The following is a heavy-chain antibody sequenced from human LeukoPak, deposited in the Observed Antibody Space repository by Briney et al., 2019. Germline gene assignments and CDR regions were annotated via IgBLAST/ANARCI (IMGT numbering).Heavy chain of an antibody. CDR1: GGSISSYY. CDR3: ARGAESITMVRGVIIKAFDI. J-gene: IGHJ3*02. V-gene: IGHV4-59*01. CDR2: IYYSGST. D-gene: IGHD3-10*01. Sequence: PSETLSLTCTASGGSISSYYRSWIRQPPGKGLEWIGYIYYSGSTNYNPSLKSRVTISVDTSKNQFSLKLSSVTAADTAVYYCARGAESITMVRGVIIKAFDIWGQGTMVTVSS.